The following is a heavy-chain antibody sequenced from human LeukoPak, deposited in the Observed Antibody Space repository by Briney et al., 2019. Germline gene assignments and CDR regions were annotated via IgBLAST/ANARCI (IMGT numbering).Heavy chain of an antibody. CDR1: GYTFTSYD. J-gene: IGHJ3*02. CDR2: MNPNSGNT. Sequence: GASVKVSCKASGYTFTSYDINWVRQATGQGLEWMGWMNPNSGNTGYAQKFQGRVTMTRDTSISTAYMELSRLRSDDTAVYYCARSATYYYDSSGYYRTPRGAFDIWGQGTMVTVSS. V-gene: IGHV1-8*01. CDR3: ARSATYYYDSSGYYRTPRGAFDI. D-gene: IGHD3-22*01.